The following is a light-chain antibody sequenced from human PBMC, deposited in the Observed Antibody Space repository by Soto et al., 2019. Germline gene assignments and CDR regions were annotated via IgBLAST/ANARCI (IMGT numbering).Light chain of an antibody. CDR3: QQSYSSPPT. V-gene: IGKV1-39*01. J-gene: IGKJ1*01. CDR1: QTINNY. Sequence: DIQMTQSPSSLSSSLLDRFTITFLASQTINNYLHWYQQRPGEAPKLLIYSASNLQTGVPPRFSGSGSGTHFTLTISSLQPEDFATYYCQQSYSSPPTFGQGTKVDIK. CDR2: SAS.